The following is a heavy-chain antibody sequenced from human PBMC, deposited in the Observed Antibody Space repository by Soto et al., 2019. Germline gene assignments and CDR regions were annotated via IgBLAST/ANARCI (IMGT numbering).Heavy chain of an antibody. J-gene: IGHJ6*02. Sequence: SETLSLTCTVSGGSISSYYWSWIRQPPGKGLEWIGYIYYSGSTNYNPSLKSRVTISVDTSKNQFSLKLSSVTAADTAVYYCARLCGSGSPPGGYYYGMDVWGQGTTVTVSS. CDR3: ARLCGSGSPPGGYYYGMDV. D-gene: IGHD3-10*01. CDR2: IYYSGST. V-gene: IGHV4-59*08. CDR1: GGSISSYY.